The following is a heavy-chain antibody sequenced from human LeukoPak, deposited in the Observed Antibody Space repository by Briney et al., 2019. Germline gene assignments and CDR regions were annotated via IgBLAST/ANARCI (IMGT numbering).Heavy chain of an antibody. CDR2: ISGSGTTI. V-gene: IGHV3-48*03. J-gene: IGHJ4*02. CDR1: GLTFSSYE. Sequence: GGSLRLSCAASGLTFSSYEMNWVRQAPGKGLEWVSYISGSGTTISYADSVKGRFTISRDNAKNSLYLQMNSLRAEDTAVYFCARGGYSYGSAKYFDYWGQGTLVPLSS. CDR3: ARGGYSYGSAKYFDY. D-gene: IGHD5-18*01.